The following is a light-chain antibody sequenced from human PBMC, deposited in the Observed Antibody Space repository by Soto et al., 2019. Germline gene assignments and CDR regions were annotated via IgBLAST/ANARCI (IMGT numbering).Light chain of an antibody. CDR3: SSYAGTITRV. Sequence: QSALTQPDSVSGSPGQSITISCIGTSSDISAYNYASWYQQHPGKAPKLIIYDVSNRPSGVSNRFSGSKSGYTASLTISGLQAEDEADYYCSSYAGTITRVFGTGNKVTVL. J-gene: IGLJ1*01. CDR2: DVS. CDR1: SSDISAYNY. V-gene: IGLV2-14*03.